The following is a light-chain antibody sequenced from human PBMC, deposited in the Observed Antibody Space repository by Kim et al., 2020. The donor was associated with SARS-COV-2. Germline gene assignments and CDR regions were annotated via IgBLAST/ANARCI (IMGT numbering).Light chain of an antibody. Sequence: ASTGDRVTITCRASQDLSSYLAWYQQKPGKAPKLLIYAASTLHTGVPSRFSGSGSGTDFTLTITSLQSEDFATYYCQQYYSYPRTFGQGTKVDIK. J-gene: IGKJ1*01. CDR2: AAS. CDR1: QDLSSY. V-gene: IGKV1-8*01. CDR3: QQYYSYPRT.